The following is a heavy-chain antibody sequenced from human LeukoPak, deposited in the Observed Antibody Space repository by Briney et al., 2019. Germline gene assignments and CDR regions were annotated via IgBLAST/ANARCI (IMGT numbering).Heavy chain of an antibody. Sequence: ASVKVSCKASGYTFTGYYMHWVRQAPGQGLEWMGRINPNSGGTNYAQKFQGRVTMTRDTSTSTVYMELSSLRSEDTAVYYCARDYPEYYFDYWGQGTLVTVSS. J-gene: IGHJ4*02. CDR1: GYTFTGYY. V-gene: IGHV1-2*06. CDR2: INPNSGGT. CDR3: ARDYPEYYFDY.